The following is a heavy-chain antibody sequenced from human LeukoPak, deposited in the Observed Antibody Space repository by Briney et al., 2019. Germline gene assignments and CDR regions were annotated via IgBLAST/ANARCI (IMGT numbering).Heavy chain of an antibody. CDR1: GGSISSYY. J-gene: IGHJ4*02. CDR3: ARGERYSSGWPYFDY. Sequence: ASETLSLTCTVSGGSISSYYWNWIRQPPGKGLEWIGYIYYSGSTNYNPSLKSRVTISVDTSKSQFSLKLSSVTAADTAVYYCARGERYSSGWPYFDYWGQGTLVTVSS. D-gene: IGHD6-19*01. V-gene: IGHV4-59*01. CDR2: IYYSGST.